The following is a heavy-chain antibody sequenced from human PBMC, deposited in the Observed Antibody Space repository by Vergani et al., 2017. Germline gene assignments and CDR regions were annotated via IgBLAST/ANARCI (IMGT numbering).Heavy chain of an antibody. CDR2: IIPILGIA. CDR1: GYTFTSYY. D-gene: IGHD6-19*01. Sequence: QVQLVQSGAEVKKPGASVKVSCKASGYTFTSYYMHWVRQAPGQGLEWMGRIIPILGIANYAQKFQGRVTITADKSTSTAYMELSSLRSEDTAVYYCARDFEVAGPFDYWGQGTLVTVSS. J-gene: IGHJ4*02. V-gene: IGHV1-69*09. CDR3: ARDFEVAGPFDY.